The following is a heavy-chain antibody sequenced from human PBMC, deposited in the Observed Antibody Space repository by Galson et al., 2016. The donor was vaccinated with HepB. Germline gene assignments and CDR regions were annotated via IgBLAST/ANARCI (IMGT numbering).Heavy chain of an antibody. CDR2: ISGGGESI. V-gene: IGHV3-11*04. CDR1: GFSLNGFNFSDFH. D-gene: IGHD3-9*01. J-gene: IGHJ6*02. CDR3: ARQGDLLTVRYFHGMDV. Sequence: SLRLSCAASGFSLNGFNFSDFHMRWIRQAPGKGLEWVSNISGGGESISYADSVKGRFTISRDNAKNSVFLQMNSLRAEDTAVYYCARQGDLLTVRYFHGMDVWGQGTTVAVSS.